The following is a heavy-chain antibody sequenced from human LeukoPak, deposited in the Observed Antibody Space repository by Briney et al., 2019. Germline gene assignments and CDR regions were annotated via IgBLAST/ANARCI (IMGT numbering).Heavy chain of an antibody. D-gene: IGHD1-26*01. V-gene: IGHV4-39*01. CDR2: IYYSGST. Sequence: SETLSLTCTVSGGSISSSSYYWGWLRQPPGKGLEWIGSIYYSGSTYYNPSLQSRVTISVDTSKNQFSRKLSSVTSAYTAVYYCTRAWEVWGQGTLVSVSS. CDR1: GGSISSSSYY. J-gene: IGHJ4*02. CDR3: TRAWEV.